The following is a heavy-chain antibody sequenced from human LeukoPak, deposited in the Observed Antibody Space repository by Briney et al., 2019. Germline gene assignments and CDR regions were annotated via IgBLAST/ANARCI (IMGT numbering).Heavy chain of an antibody. CDR2: IKQDGSEK. CDR3: ARGSQYYYDSSGCNFDY. Sequence: PGGSLRLSCAASGFTFSSYWMSWVRQAPGKGLEWVANIKQDGSEKYYVDSVKGRFTISRDNAKTSLYLQMNSLRAEDTAVYYCARGSQYYYDSSGCNFDYWGQGTLVTVSS. V-gene: IGHV3-7*01. CDR1: GFTFSSYW. D-gene: IGHD3-22*01. J-gene: IGHJ4*02.